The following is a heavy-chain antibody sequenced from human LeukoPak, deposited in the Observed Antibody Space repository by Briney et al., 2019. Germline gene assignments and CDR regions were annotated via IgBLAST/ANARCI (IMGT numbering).Heavy chain of an antibody. CDR3: AREAYGSGKRYFDY. V-gene: IGHV3-74*03. Sequence: SGGSLRLSCAASGFIFSNYWMHWVRQVPGKGLLWVSRIDSDENGGCDTMYADSVKGRFTLSRDNAMNTLYLHMNSLRVEDTAVFYCAREAYGSGKRYFDYWGQGTLVTVSS. D-gene: IGHD3-10*01. J-gene: IGHJ4*02. CDR1: GFIFSNYW. CDR2: IDSDENGGCDT.